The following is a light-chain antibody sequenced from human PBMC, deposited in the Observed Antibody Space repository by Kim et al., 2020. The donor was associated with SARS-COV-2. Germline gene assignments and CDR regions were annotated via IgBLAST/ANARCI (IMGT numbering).Light chain of an antibody. CDR3: QQVNTYPLT. Sequence: ASVGDRVTITCRASQGIDTYLAWYQQKPGKAPNLLIYAASTLQSGVPSRFSGSGSGTDFTLTISSLQHEDFATYYCQQVNTYPLTFGGGTKVDIK. V-gene: IGKV1-9*01. CDR1: QGIDTY. CDR2: AAS. J-gene: IGKJ4*01.